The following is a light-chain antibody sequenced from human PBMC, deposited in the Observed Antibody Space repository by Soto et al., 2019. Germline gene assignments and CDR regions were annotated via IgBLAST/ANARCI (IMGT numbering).Light chain of an antibody. Sequence: QSALTQPASVSGSPGQSITISWTGTSSDVGGYNYVSWYQQHPGKAPKLMIYEVSNRPSGVSNRFSGSKSGNTASLTISGLQAEDEADYYCSSYAGSNKMVFGGGTKVTVL. CDR1: SSDVGGYNY. V-gene: IGLV2-14*01. J-gene: IGLJ2*01. CDR2: EVS. CDR3: SSYAGSNKMV.